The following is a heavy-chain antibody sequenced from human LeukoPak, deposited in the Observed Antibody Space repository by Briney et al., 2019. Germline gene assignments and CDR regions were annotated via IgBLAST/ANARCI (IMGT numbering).Heavy chain of an antibody. D-gene: IGHD1-20*01. Sequence: PSETLSLTCTVSGGSISSSSYYWGWLRQPPGKGLEWIVSIYYSGSSYYDPSLKSRVTISVDTSKNQFSLKLSSVTAADTAVYYCARRGITGTTFTGFDPWGQGTLVTVSS. CDR1: GGSISSSSYY. J-gene: IGHJ5*02. CDR2: IYYSGSS. CDR3: ARRGITGTTFTGFDP. V-gene: IGHV4-39*07.